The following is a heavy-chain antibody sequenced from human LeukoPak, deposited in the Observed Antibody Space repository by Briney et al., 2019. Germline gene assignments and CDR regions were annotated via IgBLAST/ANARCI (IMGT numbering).Heavy chain of an antibody. J-gene: IGHJ6*03. CDR1: GGSISSYY. V-gene: IGHV4-59*01. CDR2: IYSSGST. D-gene: IGHD3-10*02. Sequence: SETLSLTCTVSGGSISSYYWSWIRQPPGKGLEWIGYIYSSGSTNYNPSLKSRVTISVDTSRDQFSLKLSSVTAADTAMYYCARMFQYYYMDVWGKGTTVTVSS. CDR3: ARMFQYYYMDV.